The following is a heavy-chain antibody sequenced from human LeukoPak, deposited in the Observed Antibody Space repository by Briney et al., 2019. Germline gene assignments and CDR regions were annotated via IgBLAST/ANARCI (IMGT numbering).Heavy chain of an antibody. CDR2: ISSSSSYI. J-gene: IGHJ3*02. CDR1: GFTFSSYS. V-gene: IGHV3-21*01. CDR3: ARWSSVCSSTSCPEGDAFDI. Sequence: GGSLRLSCAASGFTFSSYSMNWVRQAPGKGLEWVSSISSSSSYIYYADSVKGRFTISRDNAKNSLYLQMNSPRAEDTAVYYCARWSSVCSSTSCPEGDAFDIWGQGTMVTVSS. D-gene: IGHD2-2*01.